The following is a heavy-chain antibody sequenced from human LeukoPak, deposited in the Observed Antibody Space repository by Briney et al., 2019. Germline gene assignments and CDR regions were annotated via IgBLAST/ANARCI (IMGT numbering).Heavy chain of an antibody. CDR1: GYTFTTYY. CDR2: INPSGGST. J-gene: IGHJ6*03. D-gene: IGHD1-1*01. V-gene: IGHV1-46*01. CDR3: ARVTPPNWNRPNYYYYMDV. Sequence: ASVKVSCKSSGYTFTTYYMHWVRQAPGQGLEWMGIINPSGGSTSYAQKFQGRVTVTRDTSISTAYMELSRLRSDDTAVYYCARVTPPNWNRPNYYYYMDVWGKGTTVTVSS.